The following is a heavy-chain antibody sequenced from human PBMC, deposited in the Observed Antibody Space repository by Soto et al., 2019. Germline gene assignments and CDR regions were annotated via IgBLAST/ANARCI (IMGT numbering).Heavy chain of an antibody. Sequence: PGGSLRLSCAASGFTFSSYSMNWVRQAPGKGLEWVSYISSSSSTIYYADSVKGRFTISRDNAKNSLYLQMNSLRAEDTAVYFCARVRITMVRGVIAPYYMDVWGKGTTVTVSS. D-gene: IGHD3-10*01. J-gene: IGHJ6*03. CDR3: ARVRITMVRGVIAPYYMDV. V-gene: IGHV3-48*01. CDR2: ISSSSSTI. CDR1: GFTFSSYS.